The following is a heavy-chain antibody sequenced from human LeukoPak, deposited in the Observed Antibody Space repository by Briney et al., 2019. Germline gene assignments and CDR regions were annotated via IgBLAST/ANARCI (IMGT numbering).Heavy chain of an antibody. J-gene: IGHJ4*02. CDR2: ISWNSGSI. CDR3: AKDTRIGSSWNSFDY. D-gene: IGHD6-13*01. Sequence: PGGSLRLSCAASGFTFDDYAMHWVRQAPGKGLEWVSGISWNSGSIGYADSVKGRFTISRDNAKNSLYLQMNSLRAEDTALYYCAKDTRIGSSWNSFDYWGQGTLVTVSS. V-gene: IGHV3-9*01. CDR1: GFTFDDYA.